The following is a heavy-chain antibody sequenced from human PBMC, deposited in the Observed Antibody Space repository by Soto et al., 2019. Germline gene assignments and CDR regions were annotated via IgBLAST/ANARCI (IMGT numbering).Heavy chain of an antibody. Sequence: QVQLVESGGGVVHPGTSLRLSCVASGFTFSNYDIHWVRQAPGKGLEWVALISYDARKTYYLDSVKGRFTISRSNLKKPMYLQMHTLRPKQTAMCQGASSGYDRPVTNSHYAVDLWGQGNSVTV. CDR2: ISYDARKT. J-gene: IGHJ6*02. D-gene: IGHD5-12*01. CDR3: ASSGYDRPVTNSHYAVDL. V-gene: IGHV3-30*04. CDR1: GFTFSNYD.